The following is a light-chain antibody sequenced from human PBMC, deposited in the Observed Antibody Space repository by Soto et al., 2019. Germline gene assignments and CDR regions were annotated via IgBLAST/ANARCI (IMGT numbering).Light chain of an antibody. CDR3: SSYTSTNTLVV. Sequence: QSVLTQPASVSESPGQSITISCTGTSSDIGAYNYVSWYQQHPGKAPKLMIYDVSNRPSGVSNRFSGSKSGITASLTISGLQAEDEADYYCSSYTSTNTLVVFGGGTQLTVL. CDR1: SSDIGAYNY. CDR2: DVS. V-gene: IGLV2-14*01. J-gene: IGLJ3*02.